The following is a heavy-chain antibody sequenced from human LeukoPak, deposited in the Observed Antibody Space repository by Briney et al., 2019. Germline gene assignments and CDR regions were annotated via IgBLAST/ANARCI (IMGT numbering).Heavy chain of an antibody. CDR2: INHSGST. Sequence: SETLSLTCAVYGGSFSGYYWSWIRQPPGKGLEWIGEINHSGSTNYNPSLKSRVTISVDTPKNQFSLKLSSVTAADTAVYYCARGRPAPGIHYYYYGMDVWGKGTTVTVSS. D-gene: IGHD6-6*01. CDR3: ARGRPAPGIHYYYYGMDV. CDR1: GGSFSGYY. V-gene: IGHV4-34*01. J-gene: IGHJ6*04.